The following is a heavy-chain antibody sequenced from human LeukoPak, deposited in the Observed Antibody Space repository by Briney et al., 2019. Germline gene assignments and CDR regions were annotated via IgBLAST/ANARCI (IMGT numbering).Heavy chain of an antibody. J-gene: IGHJ4*02. CDR1: GGSISSYY. D-gene: IGHD1-26*01. CDR2: IYYSGST. Sequence: PSETLSLTCTVSGGSISSYYWSWIRQPPGKGLEWIGYIYYSGSTNYNPSLKSRVTISVDTSKNQFSLKLSSVTAADTAVYYCARGPGATGLDYWGQGTLVTVPS. CDR3: ARGPGATGLDY. V-gene: IGHV4-59*01.